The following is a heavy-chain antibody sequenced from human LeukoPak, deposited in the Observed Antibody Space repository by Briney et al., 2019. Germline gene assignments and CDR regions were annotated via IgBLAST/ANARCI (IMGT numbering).Heavy chain of an antibody. CDR1: GFTFSSYE. V-gene: IGHV3-48*03. Sequence: GGSLRLSCAASGFTFSSYEMNWVRQAPGKGLEWVSYISSSGSTIYYADSVKGRFTISRDNAKNSLYLQMNSLRAEDTAVYYCARYTSGWFLENWGQGTLVTVSS. D-gene: IGHD6-19*01. J-gene: IGHJ4*02. CDR2: ISSSGSTI. CDR3: ARYTSGWFLEN.